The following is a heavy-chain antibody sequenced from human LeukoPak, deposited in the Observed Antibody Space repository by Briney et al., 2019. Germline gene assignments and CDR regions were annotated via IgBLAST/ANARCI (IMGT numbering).Heavy chain of an antibody. V-gene: IGHV4-59*01. J-gene: IGHJ4*02. CDR2: IYYSGST. D-gene: IGHD3-10*01. CDR3: ARVGTYGSGSYLSWLDY. Sequence: NPSETLSLTCTVSGGSISSYYWRWIRQPPGKGLEWIGYIYYSGSTNYSPSLKSRVTMSVDSSKNQFSLKLSSVTAADTAVYYCARVGTYGSGSYLSWLDYWGQGTLVTVSS. CDR1: GGSISSYY.